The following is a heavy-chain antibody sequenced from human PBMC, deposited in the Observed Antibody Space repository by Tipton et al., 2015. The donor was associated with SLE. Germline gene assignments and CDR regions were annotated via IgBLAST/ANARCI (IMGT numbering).Heavy chain of an antibody. J-gene: IGHJ6*02. Sequence: QSGPEVKKPGASVKVSCKASGYSFTSYDLTWVRQATGQGLEWMGLMNPNGGNTAYAQKFQGRVTMTRNTSISTAYMELSSLRSDDTAVYYCARVRWEELEGYYYYGMDVWGQGTTVTVSS. V-gene: IGHV1-8*01. CDR2: MNPNGGNT. D-gene: IGHD1-26*01. CDR1: GYSFTSYD. CDR3: ARVRWEELEGYYYYGMDV.